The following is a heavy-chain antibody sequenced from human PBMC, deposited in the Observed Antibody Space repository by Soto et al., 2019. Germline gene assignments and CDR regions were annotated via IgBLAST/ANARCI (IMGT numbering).Heavy chain of an antibody. CDR2: IKQDGSEK. CDR1: GFTFSSYW. Sequence: GGSLRLSCAASGFTFSSYWMSWVRQAPGRGLEWVANIKQDGSEKYYVDSVKGRFTISRDNAKNSLYLQMNSLRAEDTAVYYCARDPSVVVVAATPYYYYGMDVWGQGTTVTVSS. J-gene: IGHJ6*02. D-gene: IGHD2-15*01. V-gene: IGHV3-7*01. CDR3: ARDPSVVVVAATPYYYYGMDV.